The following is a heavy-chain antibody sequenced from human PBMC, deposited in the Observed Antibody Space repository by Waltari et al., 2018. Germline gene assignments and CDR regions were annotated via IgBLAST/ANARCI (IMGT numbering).Heavy chain of an antibody. J-gene: IGHJ5*02. Sequence: EVQLVESGGGFVQPGGSLKLSCAASGFTFSGSAMHWVRQASGKGLEWVGRIRSKANSYATAYAASVKGRFTISRDDSKNTAYLQMNSLKTEDTAVYYCTRPTAQTIAALLSWDQGTLVTVSS. V-gene: IGHV3-73*01. D-gene: IGHD6-6*01. CDR2: IRSKANSYAT. CDR1: GFTFSGSA. CDR3: TRPTAQTIAALLS.